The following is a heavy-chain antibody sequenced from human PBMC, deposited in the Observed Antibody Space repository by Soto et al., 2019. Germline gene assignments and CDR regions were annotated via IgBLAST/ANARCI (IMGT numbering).Heavy chain of an antibody. D-gene: IGHD2-21*01. V-gene: IGHV3-30*18. J-gene: IGHJ4*02. CDR1: GFTFSSSG. CDR3: VKDRAVNGISYFDD. CDR2: ISYDGNNK. Sequence: QVQLVESGGGVVPPGRSLRLSCAVSGFTFSSSGMHWVRQAPGKGLEWVAVISYDGNNKYYADSVKGRFTISRDNSKSTLFLQMNSLRTEDTAVYYCVKDRAVNGISYFDDWGQGTLVTVSS.